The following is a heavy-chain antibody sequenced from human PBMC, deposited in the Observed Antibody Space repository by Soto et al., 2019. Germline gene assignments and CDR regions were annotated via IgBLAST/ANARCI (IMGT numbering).Heavy chain of an antibody. J-gene: IGHJ4*02. CDR2: ISYDGSNK. D-gene: IGHD1-26*01. CDR3: GRYSGKYQGPIDY. V-gene: IGHV3-30*03. CDR1: GFTFSHYG. Sequence: QVQLVESGGGVVQPGRSLTLSCAASGFTFSHYGIHWVRQAPGKGLEWLAVISYDGSNKHYADSVKGRYTVSRDNSKNTLYLQTNSLRAEDTAVYFCGRYSGKYQGPIDYWGQGPLVTVSS.